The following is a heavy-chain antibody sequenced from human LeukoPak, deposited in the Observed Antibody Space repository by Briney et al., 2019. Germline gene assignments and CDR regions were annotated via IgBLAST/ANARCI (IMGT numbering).Heavy chain of an antibody. CDR3: GRESWWGFDY. D-gene: IGHD2-15*01. J-gene: IGHJ4*02. V-gene: IGHV4-4*07. CDR1: GGSISSYY. Sequence: SETLSLTCTVSGGSISSYYWSWIRQPAGKGLEWIGRIYTSESTNYNPSLKSRVTISVDTSKNQFSLKLSSVTAADTAVYYCGRESWWGFDYWGQGTLVTVSS. CDR2: IYTSEST.